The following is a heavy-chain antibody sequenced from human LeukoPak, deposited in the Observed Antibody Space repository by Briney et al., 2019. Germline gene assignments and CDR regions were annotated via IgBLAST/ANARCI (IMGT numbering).Heavy chain of an antibody. J-gene: IGHJ6*03. Sequence: PGGSLRLSCAASGFTFSSYSMNWVRQAPGKGLEWVSSISSSSSYIYYADSVKGRFTFSRDNAKNSLYLQMNSLRAEDTAVYYCARSPGAKRREAGRNLPYFPYHYMDVWGKGTTVTVSS. CDR2: ISSSSSYI. CDR3: ARSPGAKRREAGRNLPYFPYHYMDV. V-gene: IGHV3-21*04. D-gene: IGHD6-19*01. CDR1: GFTFSSYS.